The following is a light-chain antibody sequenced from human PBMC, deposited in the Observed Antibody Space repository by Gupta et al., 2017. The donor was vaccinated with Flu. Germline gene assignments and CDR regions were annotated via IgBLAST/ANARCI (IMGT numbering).Light chain of an antibody. CDR1: QSVRNN. V-gene: IGKV3-15*01. J-gene: IGKJ1*01. Sequence: EIVMTQSPATLSVSPGERATLSCRASQSVRNNLAWYQQKPGQAPRLLIYGASTRATGIPARFSGSGSGTEFTLTISSLQSEDFAVYHCQHDNYWPMTFGQGTKVEIK. CDR3: QHDNYWPMT. CDR2: GAS.